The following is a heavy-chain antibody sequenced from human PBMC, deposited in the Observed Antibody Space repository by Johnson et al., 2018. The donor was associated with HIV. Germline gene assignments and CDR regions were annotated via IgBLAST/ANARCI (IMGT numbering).Heavy chain of an antibody. D-gene: IGHD2-2*01. CDR1: GFTFSNAW. V-gene: IGHV3-15*01. CDR2: IKSKTDGGTT. J-gene: IGHJ3*02. CDR3: TTRGFGVVPAANLHAFDI. Sequence: VQLVESGGGLVKPGGSLRLSCAASGFTFSNAWMSWVRQAPGKGLEWVGRIKSKTDGGTTDYAAPVKGRFTISRDDSKNTLYLQMNSLKTEDTAVYYCTTRGFGVVPAANLHAFDIWGQGTMVTVSS.